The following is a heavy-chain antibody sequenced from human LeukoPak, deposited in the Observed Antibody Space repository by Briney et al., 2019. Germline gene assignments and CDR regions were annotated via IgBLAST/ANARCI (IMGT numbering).Heavy chain of an antibody. J-gene: IGHJ5*02. CDR2: INPNNGNT. CDR1: GYTFTGHY. Sequence: ASVKVPCKASGYTFTGHYMHWVRQAPGQGLEWMGWINPNNGNTHYAQRLQGRVIMTTDTSTSTAYMELRSLRSEDTAVYYCARDGGDFRSRGYHQWFDPWGQGTLVTVSS. V-gene: IGHV1-18*04. CDR3: ARDGGDFRSRGYHQWFDP. D-gene: IGHD1-26*01.